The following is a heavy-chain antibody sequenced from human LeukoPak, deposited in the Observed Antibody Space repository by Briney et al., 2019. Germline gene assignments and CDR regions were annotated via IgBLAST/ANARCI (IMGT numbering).Heavy chain of an antibody. CDR1: GFSFSSYS. Sequence: PGGSLRLSCAASGFSFSSYSMNWVRQAPGKGLEWVSYISSSSSTIYYADSVKGRFTISRDNAKNSLYLQMNSLRAEDTAVYYCAKDRGRSVEAFDIWGQGTMVAVSS. CDR3: AKDRGRSVEAFDI. CDR2: ISSSSSTI. J-gene: IGHJ3*02. D-gene: IGHD6-19*01. V-gene: IGHV3-48*04.